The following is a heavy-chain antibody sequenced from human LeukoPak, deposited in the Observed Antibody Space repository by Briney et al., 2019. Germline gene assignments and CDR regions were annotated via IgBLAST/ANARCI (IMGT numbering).Heavy chain of an antibody. Sequence: GGSLRLSCAAYGFTFSRYWMHWVRQAPGKGLVWVARVNSDGFSTTYADSVKGRFTISRDNTKSTLYLQMNRLRAEDMAVYYCARGGSYSRAFDIWGQGTMVTVSS. CDR3: ARGGSYSRAFDI. D-gene: IGHD1-26*01. CDR2: VNSDGFST. J-gene: IGHJ3*02. CDR1: GFTFSRYW. V-gene: IGHV3-74*03.